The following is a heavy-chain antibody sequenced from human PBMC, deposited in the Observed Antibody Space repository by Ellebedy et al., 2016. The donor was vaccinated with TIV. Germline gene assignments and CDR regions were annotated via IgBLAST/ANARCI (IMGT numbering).Heavy chain of an antibody. CDR3: ARVRRGSSGMDV. J-gene: IGHJ6*02. CDR1: GYTFTAYY. CDR2: INPDSGGT. V-gene: IGHV1-2*02. D-gene: IGHD6-13*01. Sequence: ASVKVSCKASGYTFTAYYIHWVRQAPGKGLEWMGWINPDSGGTNFARKFQGRVTMTRDTSVNTVYMELSRLESDDTAVYYCARVRRGSSGMDVWGQGTTVTVS.